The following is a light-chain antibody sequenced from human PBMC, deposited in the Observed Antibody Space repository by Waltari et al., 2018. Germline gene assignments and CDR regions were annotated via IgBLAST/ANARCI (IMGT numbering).Light chain of an antibody. J-gene: IGLJ2*01. V-gene: IGLV2-23*02. CDR2: EVS. Sequence: QSALTQPASVSGSPGQSITISCTGTSSDVGGYNLVSWYQQLPGKAPKLMIYEVSKRPSGVLIRFSGSKSGNTASLTIPGLQAEDEADYYCCSYLTNWVRIFGGGTRLTVL. CDR1: SSDVGGYNL. CDR3: CSYLTNWVRI.